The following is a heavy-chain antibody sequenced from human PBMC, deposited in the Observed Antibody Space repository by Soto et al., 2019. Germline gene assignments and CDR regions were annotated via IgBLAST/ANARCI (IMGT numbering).Heavy chain of an antibody. CDR1: GGSISSYY. D-gene: IGHD6-19*01. Sequence: QVQLQESGPGLVKPSESLSLTCAVSGGSISSYYWSWIRQPPGKGLEWIGYIYYSGSTNYNPSLKSRGTISVDTAKNQVSLKLTSVTAADTAVYYCARSRYTSGWWTPPFDYWGQGTLVTVSS. CDR3: ARSRYTSGWWTPPFDY. V-gene: IGHV4-59*01. J-gene: IGHJ4*02. CDR2: IYYSGST.